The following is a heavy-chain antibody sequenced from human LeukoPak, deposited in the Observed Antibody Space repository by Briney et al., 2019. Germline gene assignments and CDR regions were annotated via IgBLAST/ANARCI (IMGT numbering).Heavy chain of an antibody. CDR1: GYSISSGYY. V-gene: IGHV4-38-2*01. CDR2: IYHSGST. CDR3: ARVGARAVVDY. J-gene: IGHJ4*02. D-gene: IGHD3-10*01. Sequence: SETLSLTCAVSGYSISSGYYWGWIRQPPGKGLEWIGSIYHSGSTYYNPSLKSRVTISVDTSKNQFSLKLSSVTAADTAVYYCARVGARAVVDYWGQGTLVTVSS.